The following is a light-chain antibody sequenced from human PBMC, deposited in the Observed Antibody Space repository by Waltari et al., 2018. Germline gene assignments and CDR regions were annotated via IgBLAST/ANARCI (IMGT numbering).Light chain of an antibody. CDR3: QQYNNWPPWT. V-gene: IGKV3-15*01. Sequence: EIVMTQSPGPLSVSPGERATLSCRASQSVRSDLAWYQQKPGQGPRLLIYGASTRATGIPARFSGSGSGTEFTLTISSMQSEDFAVYYCQQYNNWPPWTFGQGTKVEIK. J-gene: IGKJ1*01. CDR1: QSVRSD. CDR2: GAS.